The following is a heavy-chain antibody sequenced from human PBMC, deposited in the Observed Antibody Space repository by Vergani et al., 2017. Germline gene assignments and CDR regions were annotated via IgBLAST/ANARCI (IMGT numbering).Heavy chain of an antibody. CDR1: GYTFTSYD. CDR2: MNPNSGNT. D-gene: IGHD6-13*01. CDR3: ARGLSIAAAGTFGDWFDP. J-gene: IGHJ5*02. Sequence: QVQLVQSGAEVKKPGASVKVSCKASGYTFTSYDINWVRQATGQGLEWMGWMNPNSGNTGYAQKFQGRVTMTRKTSISTAYMELSSLRSEDTAVYYCARGLSIAAAGTFGDWFDPWGQGTLVTVSS. V-gene: IGHV1-8*01.